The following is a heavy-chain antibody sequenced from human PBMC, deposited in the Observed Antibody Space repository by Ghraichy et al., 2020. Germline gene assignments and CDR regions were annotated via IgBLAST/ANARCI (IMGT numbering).Heavy chain of an antibody. J-gene: IGHJ4*02. D-gene: IGHD3-3*01. Sequence: SETLSLTCTVSGGSISSSFYYWGWIRQPPGKGLEWIGSIYHNDNTYYNPSLKSRVTMSVDTSKSHFYLQVTSVTAADTAVYHCARQRYTDFGVDPYHFDNWGQGILVTVSS. CDR3: ARQRYTDFGVDPYHFDN. CDR1: GGSISSSFYY. V-gene: IGHV4-39*01. CDR2: IYHNDNT.